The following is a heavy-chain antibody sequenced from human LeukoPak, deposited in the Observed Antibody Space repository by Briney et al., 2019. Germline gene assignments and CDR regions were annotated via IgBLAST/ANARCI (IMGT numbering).Heavy chain of an antibody. Sequence: GASVKVSCKASGYTFTGYYMHWVRQAPGQGLEWMGWINPNSGGTNYAQKFQGRVTMTRDTSISTAYMELSRLRSDDTAVYYCATSSKPPVLRFLEWLMARGAFDIWGQGTMVTVSS. CDR2: INPNSGGT. J-gene: IGHJ3*02. CDR1: GYTFTGYY. CDR3: ATSSKPPVLRFLEWLMARGAFDI. D-gene: IGHD3-3*01. V-gene: IGHV1-2*02.